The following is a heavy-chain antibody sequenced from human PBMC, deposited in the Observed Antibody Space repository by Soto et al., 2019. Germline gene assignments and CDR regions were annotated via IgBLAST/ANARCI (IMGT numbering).Heavy chain of an antibody. J-gene: IGHJ4*02. CDR3: ARDLAPVGATTCGY. V-gene: IGHV3-23*01. Sequence: GGSLRLSCAASGFTFSSYAMSWVRQAPGKGLEWVSAISGSGGSTYYADSVKGRFTISRDNSKNTLYLQMNSLRAEDTAVYYCARDLAPVGATTCGYWGQGTLVTVSS. D-gene: IGHD1-26*01. CDR1: GFTFSSYA. CDR2: ISGSGGST.